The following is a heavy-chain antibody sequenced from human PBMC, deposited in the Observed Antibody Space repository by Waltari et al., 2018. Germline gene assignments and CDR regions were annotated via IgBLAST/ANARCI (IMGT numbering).Heavy chain of an antibody. D-gene: IGHD3-3*01. Sequence: QVQLVQSGAEVKKPGSSVKVSCKASGGTFSSYAISWVRPAPGQGLEWMGGVIPIFGTANYEQKVQGRVTITADESTSTAYMELSSLRSEDTAVYYCARNPITIFGVVIIRYDYWGQGTLVTVSS. V-gene: IGHV1-69*01. CDR1: GGTFSSYA. CDR3: ARNPITIFGVVIIRYDY. CDR2: VIPIFGTA. J-gene: IGHJ4*02.